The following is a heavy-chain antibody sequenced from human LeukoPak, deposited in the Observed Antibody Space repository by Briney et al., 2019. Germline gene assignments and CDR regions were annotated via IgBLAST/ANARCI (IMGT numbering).Heavy chain of an antibody. Sequence: PSETLSLTCTVSGGSTSSYYWSWIRQPPGKGLEGMGYIYYTGSTNYNPSLKSRVTISVDTSKNQFSLKLSSVTAADTAVYYCARLGNNLGATTFGWFDPWGQGTLVTVSS. CDR2: IYYTGST. J-gene: IGHJ5*02. CDR1: GGSTSSYY. D-gene: IGHD1-26*01. CDR3: ARLGNNLGATTFGWFDP. V-gene: IGHV4-59*08.